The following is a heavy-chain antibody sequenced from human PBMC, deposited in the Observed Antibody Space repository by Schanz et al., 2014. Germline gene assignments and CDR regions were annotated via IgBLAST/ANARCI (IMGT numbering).Heavy chain of an antibody. D-gene: IGHD3-9*01. CDR3: ARESRPYYDFLTAYYSIDY. CDR1: EFTFSSYK. Sequence: EVQLVESGGGLVKPGGSLRLSCEASEFTFSSYKMNWVRQAPGQGLEWVSSISSSGSYIHYADPVKGRFTISRDNAKNTLYLQMNSLRAEDTAVYYCARESRPYYDFLTAYYSIDYWGQGTLVTVSS. V-gene: IGHV3-21*01. J-gene: IGHJ4*02. CDR2: ISSSGSYI.